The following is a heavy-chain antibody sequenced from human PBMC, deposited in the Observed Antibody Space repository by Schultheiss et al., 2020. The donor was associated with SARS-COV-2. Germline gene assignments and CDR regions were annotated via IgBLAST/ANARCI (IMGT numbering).Heavy chain of an antibody. V-gene: IGHV1-18*01. D-gene: IGHD4-11*01. J-gene: IGHJ6*02. Sequence: ASVKVSCKASGYTFTSYDISWVRQAPGQGLEWMGWISAYNGNTNYAQKLQGRVTMTTDTSTSTAYMELRSLRSDDTAVYYCARDATVEDYYYYGMDVWGQGTTVTVSS. CDR3: ARDATVEDYYYYGMDV. CDR2: ISAYNGNT. CDR1: GYTFTSYD.